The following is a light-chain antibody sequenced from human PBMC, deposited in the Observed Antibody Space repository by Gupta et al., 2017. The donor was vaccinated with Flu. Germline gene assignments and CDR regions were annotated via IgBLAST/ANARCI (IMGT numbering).Light chain of an antibody. CDR1: SLMNYY. V-gene: IGLV3-19*01. CDR3: NSRDTSGSHLHV. J-gene: IGLJ1*01. CDR2: ADT. Sequence: GDSLMNYYPSWYQQNPGHAPILFIFADTQRPSGIPDRFSASTSGNTASLTITWAQAEDEAHYYCNSRDTSGSHLHVFGAGTKVTVL.